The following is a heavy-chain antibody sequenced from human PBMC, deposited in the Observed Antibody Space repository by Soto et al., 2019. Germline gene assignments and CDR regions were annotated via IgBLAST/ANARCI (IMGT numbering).Heavy chain of an antibody. CDR1: GFTFRSYG. CDR3: AKDLPGYCSGGSCPQPTYYYYGMDV. J-gene: IGHJ6*02. Sequence: QAGGSLRLSCAASGFTFRSYGMHGVRQAPGKGLEWVAVISYDGSNKYYADSVKGRFTISRDNSKNTLYLQMNSLRAEDTAVYYCAKDLPGYCSGGSCPQPTYYYYGMDVWGQGTTVTVSS. D-gene: IGHD2-15*01. CDR2: ISYDGSNK. V-gene: IGHV3-30*18.